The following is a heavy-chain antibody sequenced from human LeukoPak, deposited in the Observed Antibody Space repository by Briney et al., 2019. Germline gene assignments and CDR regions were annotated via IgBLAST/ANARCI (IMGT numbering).Heavy chain of an antibody. CDR3: ARSQNTIFGVVINYYYYGMDV. J-gene: IGHJ6*02. CDR1: GYTFTSYG. CDR2: ISAYNGNT. D-gene: IGHD3-3*01. Sequence: ASVKVSCKTSGYTFTSYGISWVRQAPGQGLEWMGWISAYNGNTNYAQKLQSRVTMTTDTSTSTAYMELRSLRSDDTAVYYCARSQNTIFGVVINYYYYGMDVWGQGTTVTVSS. V-gene: IGHV1-18*01.